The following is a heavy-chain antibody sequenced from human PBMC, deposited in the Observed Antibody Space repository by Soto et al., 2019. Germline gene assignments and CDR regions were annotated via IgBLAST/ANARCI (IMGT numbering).Heavy chain of an antibody. CDR1: GFTFSGYG. Sequence: QVQLVESGGGVVQPGRSLRLSCAASGFTFSGYGMHWVRQAPGKGLEWVAVISNDALNKYYADSVKGRFAISRDDSRNTLYFQMNSLRAEDTAVYYCSRPRRDYYCYYGMDVWGQGTTVTVSS. CDR3: SRPRRDYYCYYGMDV. CDR2: ISNDALNK. J-gene: IGHJ6*02. V-gene: IGHV3-30*03.